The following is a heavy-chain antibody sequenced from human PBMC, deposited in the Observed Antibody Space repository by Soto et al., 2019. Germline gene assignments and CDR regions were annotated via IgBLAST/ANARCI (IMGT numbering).Heavy chain of an antibody. J-gene: IGHJ4*02. CDR1: EYTSPSKD. CDR3: ARGGGYSYGYAY. D-gene: IGHD5-18*01. V-gene: IGHV1-8*01. CDR2: MNPNSGNT. Sequence: QVQLVQSGAEVKKPGPSVKVSCRASEYTSPSKDITWVRQATGQGLEWMGWMNPNSGNTVYAQKFQGRVTMTRNTSISTAYMELSSLRSEDTAVYYCARGGGYSYGYAYWGQGTLVTVSS.